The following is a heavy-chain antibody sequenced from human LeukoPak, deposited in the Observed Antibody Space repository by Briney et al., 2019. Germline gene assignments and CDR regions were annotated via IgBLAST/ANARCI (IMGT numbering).Heavy chain of an antibody. CDR3: ARPVTSSCYSLDY. D-gene: IGHD2-15*01. CDR1: GYTFTSYD. CDR2: MNPNSGNT. V-gene: IGHV1-8*01. Sequence: GASVKVSCKASGYTFTSYDINWVRQATGQGLEWMGWMNPNSGNTGYAQKFQGRVTMTRNTSISTAYMELSSLRSEDTAVYYRARPVTSSCYSLDYWGQGTLVTVSS. J-gene: IGHJ4*02.